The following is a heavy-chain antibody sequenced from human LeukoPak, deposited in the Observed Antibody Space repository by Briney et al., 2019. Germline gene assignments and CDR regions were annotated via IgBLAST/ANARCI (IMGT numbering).Heavy chain of an antibody. D-gene: IGHD3-22*01. CDR3: ARDPPRITMIVDDY. V-gene: IGHV1-2*02. J-gene: IGHJ4*02. CDR2: INANSGGT. Sequence: ASVTDSCKASGYTFTGYYMHWVRQAPGQGLEWMGWINANSGGTNYAQKFQGRVTMTRDTSISTAYMELSRLRSDDTAVYYCARDPPRITMIVDDYWGQGTLVTVSS. CDR1: GYTFTGYY.